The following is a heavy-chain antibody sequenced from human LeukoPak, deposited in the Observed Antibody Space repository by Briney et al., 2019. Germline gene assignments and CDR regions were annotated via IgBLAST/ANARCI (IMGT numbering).Heavy chain of an antibody. D-gene: IGHD3-22*01. CDR3: SSYDSSGRTDY. CDR1: GGSISNYY. Sequence: SETLSLTCTVSGGSISNYYWSWIRQSPGKGLEWIGYIYYSGTTHYNPSLKSRVTISVDMSKNHFSLNLRSVTAADTAVYYCSSYDSSGRTDYWGQGTLVTVSS. CDR2: IYYSGTT. J-gene: IGHJ4*02. V-gene: IGHV4-59*01.